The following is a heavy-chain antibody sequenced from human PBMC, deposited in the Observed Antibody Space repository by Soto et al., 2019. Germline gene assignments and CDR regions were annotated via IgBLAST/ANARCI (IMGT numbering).Heavy chain of an antibody. V-gene: IGHV3-30*18. Sequence: QVQLVESGGGVVQPGRSLRLSCAASGFTFSSYGMHWARQAPGKGLEWVAIISYDGGNKYYADSVKGRFTISRDKSKNTLYLQMNSLRAADTAVYYCAKDRLANPPYYYYYYGLDVWGQGTTVTVSS. CDR2: ISYDGGNK. CDR1: GFTFSSYG. J-gene: IGHJ6*02. D-gene: IGHD6-25*01. CDR3: AKDRLANPPYYYYYYGLDV.